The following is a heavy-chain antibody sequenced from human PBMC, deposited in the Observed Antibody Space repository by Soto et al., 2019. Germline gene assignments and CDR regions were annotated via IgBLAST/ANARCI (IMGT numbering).Heavy chain of an antibody. D-gene: IGHD1-1*01. V-gene: IGHV1-46*01. CDR3: ARDPVRELEPLFDY. Sequence: ASVKVSCKASGYTFTNDGISWVRQAPGQGLEWMGIINPSGGSTSYAQKFQGRVTMTRDTSTSTVYMELSSLRSEDTAVYYCARDPVRELEPLFDYWGQGTLVTAPQ. CDR1: GYTFTNDG. CDR2: INPSGGST. J-gene: IGHJ4*02.